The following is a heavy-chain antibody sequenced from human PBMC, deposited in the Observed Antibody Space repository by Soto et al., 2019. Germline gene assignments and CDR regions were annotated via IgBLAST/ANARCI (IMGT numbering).Heavy chain of an antibody. J-gene: IGHJ6*02. V-gene: IGHV5-51*01. CDR2: INPGDSDT. CDR1: GYTFTTYW. CDR3: ARRVSSDWYFYYYGLDV. Sequence: GESLKISCTTSGYTFTTYWIGWVRQMPGKGLEWMGIINPGDSDTRYSPSFQGQVTISADKSISTAYLQWTSLKASDTAMYYCARRVSSDWYFYYYGLDVWGQGTTVTVSS. D-gene: IGHD6-19*01.